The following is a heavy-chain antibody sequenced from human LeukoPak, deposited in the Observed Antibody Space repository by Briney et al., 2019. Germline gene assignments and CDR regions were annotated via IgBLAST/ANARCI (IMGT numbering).Heavy chain of an antibody. Sequence: PSETLSLTCSVSGGSISSHYWNWIRQPPGKGLEWIGYIYCSGSTKYNPSLKSRVTISVDTSKNQFSLKLSSVTAADTAVYYCARGGTTVTPGLLWFDPWGQGTLVTVSS. CDR2: IYCSGST. CDR1: GGSISSHY. V-gene: IGHV4-59*11. D-gene: IGHD4-17*01. J-gene: IGHJ5*02. CDR3: ARGGTTVTPGLLWFDP.